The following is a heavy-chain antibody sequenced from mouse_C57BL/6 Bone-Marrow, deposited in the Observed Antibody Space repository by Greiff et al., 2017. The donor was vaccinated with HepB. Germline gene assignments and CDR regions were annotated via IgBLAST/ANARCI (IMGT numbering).Heavy chain of an antibody. D-gene: IGHD2-3*01. J-gene: IGHJ2*01. V-gene: IGHV1-39*01. Sequence: EVKLMESGPELVKPGASVKISCKASGYSFTDYNMNWVKQSNGKSLEWIGVINPNYGTTSYNQKFKGKATLTVDQSSSTAYMQLNSPTSEDSAVYYCARGRFYVPYYFDYWGQGTTLTVSS. CDR1: GYSFTDYN. CDR2: INPNYGTT. CDR3: ARGRFYVPYYFDY.